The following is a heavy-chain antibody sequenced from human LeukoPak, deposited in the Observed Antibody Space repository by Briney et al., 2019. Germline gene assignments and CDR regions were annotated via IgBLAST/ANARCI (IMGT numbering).Heavy chain of an antibody. Sequence: GGSLRLSCAASGFILSGSAMHWVRQASGKGLEWVGRIRSKANSYATAYATSVKGRFTISRDDSKNTAYLQMNSLKTEDTAVYYCTSLDEDFQHWGQGTLVTVSP. V-gene: IGHV3-73*01. D-gene: IGHD1-1*01. CDR3: TSLDEDFQH. CDR2: IRSKANSYAT. CDR1: GFILSGSA. J-gene: IGHJ1*01.